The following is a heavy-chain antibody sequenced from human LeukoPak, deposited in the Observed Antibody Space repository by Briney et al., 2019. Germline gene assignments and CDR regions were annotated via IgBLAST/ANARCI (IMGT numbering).Heavy chain of an antibody. V-gene: IGHV3-21*01. CDR3: ARDGQFDF. J-gene: IGHJ4*02. CDR1: GFTFSRYT. CDR2: ISSDSTYI. Sequence: PGGSLRLSCEASGFTFSRYTMNWVRQAPGKGLEWGSLISSDSTYIYYSESLKGRFTISRDNAKNSLYLQMTSLRAEDTALYYCARDGQFDFWGQGTLVTVSS.